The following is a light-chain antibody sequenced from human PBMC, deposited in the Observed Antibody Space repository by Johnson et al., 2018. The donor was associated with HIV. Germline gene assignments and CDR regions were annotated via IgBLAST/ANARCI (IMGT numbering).Light chain of an antibody. CDR2: ENN. CDR1: SSNIGNNY. V-gene: IGLV1-51*02. CDR3: GTWDSSLSAYV. J-gene: IGLJ1*01. Sequence: SVLTQPPSVSAAPGQKVTISCSGSSSNIGNNYVSWYQQLPGTAPKLLIYENNKRPSGIPDRFSGSKSGTSATLGITGLQTGDEAEYYCGTWDSSLSAYVFGTGTKVTVL.